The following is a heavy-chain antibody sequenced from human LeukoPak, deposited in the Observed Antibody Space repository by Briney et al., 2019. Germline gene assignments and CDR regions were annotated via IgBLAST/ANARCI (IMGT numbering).Heavy chain of an antibody. CDR1: GFTFSSYR. CDR3: ARMGELLFDY. D-gene: IGHD1-26*01. Sequence: PGGSLRLSCAASGFTFSSYRMSWVHQAPGKGLEWVANIKQDGSEKYYVDSVKGRFTISRDNAKNSLYLQMNSLRAEDTAVYYCARMGELLFDYWGQGTLVTASS. J-gene: IGHJ4*02. V-gene: IGHV3-7*01. CDR2: IKQDGSEK.